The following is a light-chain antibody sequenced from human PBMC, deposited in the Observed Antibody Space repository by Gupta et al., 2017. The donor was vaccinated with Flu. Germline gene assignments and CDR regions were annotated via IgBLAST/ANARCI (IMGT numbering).Light chain of an antibody. CDR3: QQSYSTPLFT. CDR2: AAS. J-gene: IGKJ3*01. Sequence: DRVTITCRASQSISSYLNWYQQKPGKAPKLLIYAASSLQSGVPSRFSGSGSGTDFTLTISSLQLEDFATYYCQQSYSTPLFTFGHGTKVDIK. CDR1: QSISSY. V-gene: IGKV1-39*01.